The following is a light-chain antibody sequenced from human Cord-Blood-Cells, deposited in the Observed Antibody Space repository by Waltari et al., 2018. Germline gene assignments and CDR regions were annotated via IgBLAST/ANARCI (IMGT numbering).Light chain of an antibody. J-gene: IGLJ3*02. CDR2: KDS. CDR1: ALPKQY. CDR3: QSADSSGTYPV. Sequence: SHELTQPPSVSASPGPTARIPCPGDALPKQYAYWYQQKPGQAPVLVIYKDSERPSGIPERFSGSSSGTTVTLTISGVQAEDEADYYCQSADSSGTYPVFGGGTKLTVL. V-gene: IGLV3-25*03.